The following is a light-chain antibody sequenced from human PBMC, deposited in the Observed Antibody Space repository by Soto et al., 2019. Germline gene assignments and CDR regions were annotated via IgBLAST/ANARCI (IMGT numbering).Light chain of an antibody. Sequence: DIQMTQSPSSLSASVGDRVSISCRASQNINTYLNWYQQKPGRAPKLLIYGSTSLQGGVPSRFRGSGFGTDFTLTIAGLQPEDFATYYCQQSFSTFWTFGQGTNLEIK. J-gene: IGKJ2*01. CDR3: QQSFSTFWT. CDR2: GST. CDR1: QNINTY. V-gene: IGKV1-39*01.